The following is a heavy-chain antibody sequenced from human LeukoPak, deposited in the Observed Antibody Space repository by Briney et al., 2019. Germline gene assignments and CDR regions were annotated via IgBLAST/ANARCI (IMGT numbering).Heavy chain of an antibody. D-gene: IGHD3-9*01. Sequence: PSETLSLTCAVYGGSFSGYFWTWIRQPPGKGLEWIGEINHSESTNYNPSLKSRVTISVDTSKNQFSLKLSSVTAEDTAVYYCARVRLEEYDILTGCTDYWGQGTLVTVSS. CDR3: ARVRLEEYDILTGCTDY. V-gene: IGHV4-34*01. CDR1: GGSFSGYF. J-gene: IGHJ4*02. CDR2: INHSEST.